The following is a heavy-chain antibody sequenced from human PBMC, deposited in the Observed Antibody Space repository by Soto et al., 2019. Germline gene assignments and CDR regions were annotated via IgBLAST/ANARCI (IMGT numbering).Heavy chain of an antibody. D-gene: IGHD6-13*01. Sequence: PSETLSLTCTVSGDPISSYYWNWIRQPAGKGLEWIGRIDASGNSNYNPSLKSRVTMSVDTSKKQFSLKVTSVTAADTAVYYCARYSSNWFQTEGMDVWGQGTTVTVSS. J-gene: IGHJ6*02. V-gene: IGHV4-4*07. CDR3: ARYSSNWFQTEGMDV. CDR1: GDPISSYY. CDR2: IDASGNS.